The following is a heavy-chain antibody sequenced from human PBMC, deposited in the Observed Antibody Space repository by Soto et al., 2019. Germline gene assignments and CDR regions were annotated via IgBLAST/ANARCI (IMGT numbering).Heavy chain of an antibody. Sequence: GGSLRLSCAASGFTFSSYAMSWVRQAPGKGLEWVSAISGSGGSTYYADSVKGRFTISRDNSKNTLYLQMNSLRAEDTAVYYCAKDLGIGVPHYYYYGMDVWGQGTTVTVSS. V-gene: IGHV3-23*01. CDR1: GFTFSSYA. CDR3: AKDLGIGVPHYYYYGMDV. J-gene: IGHJ6*02. D-gene: IGHD3-16*01. CDR2: ISGSGGST.